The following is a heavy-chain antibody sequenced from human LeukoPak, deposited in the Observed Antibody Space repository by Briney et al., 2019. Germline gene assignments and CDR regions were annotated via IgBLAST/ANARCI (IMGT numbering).Heavy chain of an antibody. Sequence: GGSLRLSCAASGFTFSSYWMSWVRQAPGKGLEWVANIKQDGSEKYYVDSVKGRFTISRDNAKNSLYLRMNSLRAEDTAVYYCARARWLQSLYYFDYWGQGTLVPVSS. CDR1: GFTFSSYW. V-gene: IGHV3-7*01. D-gene: IGHD5-24*01. CDR2: IKQDGSEK. CDR3: ARARWLQSLYYFDY. J-gene: IGHJ4*02.